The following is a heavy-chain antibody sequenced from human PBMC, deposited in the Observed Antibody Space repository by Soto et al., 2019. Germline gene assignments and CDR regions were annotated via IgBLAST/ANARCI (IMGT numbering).Heavy chain of an antibody. J-gene: IGHJ5*02. CDR1: GATLSDNY. Sequence: SEPLSLPCADYGATLSDNYCNRLRQPPGKWLEWIGEINHRGNTNYNPSLRSRVTISIDTSKNQLAVDVTCVAAGGTAVWYCSKGRREFEAWSQGTPVTVAS. CDR3: SKGRREFEA. CDR2: INHRGNT. V-gene: IGHV4-34*01.